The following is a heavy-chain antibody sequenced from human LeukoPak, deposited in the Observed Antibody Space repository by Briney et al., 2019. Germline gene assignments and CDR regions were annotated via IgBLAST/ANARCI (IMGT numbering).Heavy chain of an antibody. CDR3: ARDDSVGDYAWWFDP. V-gene: IGHV1-46*01. CDR2: ITPSGDNT. CDR1: GYTFTNYY. J-gene: IGHJ5*02. D-gene: IGHD1-26*01. Sequence: ASVKVSCKASGYTFTNYYMHWVRQAPGQGLEWLGLITPSGDNTWYAQKFHRRVTMTRDLSTSTDYLELSSLICDDTAVYYCARDDSVGDYAWWFDPWGQGTLVTVSS.